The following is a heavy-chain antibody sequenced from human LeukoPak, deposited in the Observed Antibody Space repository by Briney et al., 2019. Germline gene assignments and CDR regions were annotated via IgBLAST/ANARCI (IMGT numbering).Heavy chain of an antibody. CDR3: ATDDYDSAVYSY. V-gene: IGHV4-4*07. D-gene: IGHD3-22*01. CDR1: GGSIRSSY. J-gene: IGHJ4*02. Sequence: SETLSLICTVSGGSIRSSYWSWFRQPAGKGLEWIGRIYTSGSTNYNPSLKSRVTMSLDTSKNHFSLNLRSVTAADTAVYFCATDDYDSAVYSYWGQGILVTVSS. CDR2: IYTSGST.